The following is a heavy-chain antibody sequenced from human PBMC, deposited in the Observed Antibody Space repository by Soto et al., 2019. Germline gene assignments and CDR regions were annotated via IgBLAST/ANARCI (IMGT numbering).Heavy chain of an antibody. D-gene: IGHD1-20*01. CDR3: AKDRYVNWNLNPGDWFDP. J-gene: IGHJ5*02. V-gene: IGHV3-23*01. CDR2: ISGSGGST. CDR1: GFTFSSYA. Sequence: PGGSLRLSCAASGFTFSSYAMSWFRQAPGKGLEWVSAISGSGGSTYYADSVKGRFTISRDNSKNTLYLQMNSLRAEDTAVYYCAKDRYVNWNLNPGDWFDPWGQGTLVTVSS.